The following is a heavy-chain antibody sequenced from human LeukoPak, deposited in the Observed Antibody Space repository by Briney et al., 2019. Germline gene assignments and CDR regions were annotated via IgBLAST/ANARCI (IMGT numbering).Heavy chain of an antibody. J-gene: IGHJ6*03. Sequence: ASVKVSCKASGYTFTGYYMHWVRQAPGQGLEWMGWINPNSGGTNYAQKFQGRVTMTRDTSISTAYMELSRLRSDDTAVYYCAREQITGTSGLLGMDVCGKGTTVTVSS. CDR1: GYTFTGYY. V-gene: IGHV1-2*02. CDR2: INPNSGGT. CDR3: AREQITGTSGLLGMDV. D-gene: IGHD1-7*01.